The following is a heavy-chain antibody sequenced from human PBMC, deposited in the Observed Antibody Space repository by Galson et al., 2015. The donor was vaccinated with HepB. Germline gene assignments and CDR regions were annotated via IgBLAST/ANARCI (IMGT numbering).Heavy chain of an antibody. J-gene: IGHJ4*02. CDR3: ARVSGERGEQQLAKGPDY. Sequence: SVKVSCKASGYTFTSYGISWVRQAPGQGLEWMGWISAYNGNTNYAQKLQGRVTMTTDTSTSTAYMELRSLRSDDTAVYYCARVSGERGEQQLAKGPDYWGQGTLVTVSS. CDR1: GYTFTSYG. D-gene: IGHD6-13*01. V-gene: IGHV1-18*01. CDR2: ISAYNGNT.